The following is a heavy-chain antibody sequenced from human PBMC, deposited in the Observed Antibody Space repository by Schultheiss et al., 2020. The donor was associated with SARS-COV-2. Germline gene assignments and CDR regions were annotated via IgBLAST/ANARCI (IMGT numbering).Heavy chain of an antibody. CDR3: ARGGGGTVTTYGMDV. CDR1: GFTFSSYA. Sequence: GGSLRLSCAASGFTFSSYAMHWVRQAPGKGLEWVAVISDDGSNKYYADSVKGRFTISRDNAKNSLYLQMNSLRAEDTAVYYCARGGGGTVTTYGMDVWGQGTTVTVSS. D-gene: IGHD4-11*01. V-gene: IGHV3-30*07. J-gene: IGHJ6*02. CDR2: ISDDGSNK.